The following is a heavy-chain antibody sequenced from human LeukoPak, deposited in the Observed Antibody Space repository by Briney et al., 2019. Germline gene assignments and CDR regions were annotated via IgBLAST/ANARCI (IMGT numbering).Heavy chain of an antibody. V-gene: IGHV3-73*01. J-gene: IGHJ4*02. CDR3: TRLVTGDDY. CDR1: GFTFSGSA. CDR2: IRSKANGYAT. D-gene: IGHD2-21*02. Sequence: GGSLKLSCAASGFTFSGSAMHWVRQASGKGLEWVGRIRSKANGYATAYAASVKGRFTISRDDSKNTAYLQMNSLKTEDTAVYYCTRLVTGDDYWGQGTLVTVSS.